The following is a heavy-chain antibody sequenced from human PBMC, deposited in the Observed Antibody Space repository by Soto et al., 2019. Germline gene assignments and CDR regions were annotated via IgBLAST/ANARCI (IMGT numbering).Heavy chain of an antibody. CDR1: GGSVSSGSYY. CDR3: ARLKWLAELGAFDI. J-gene: IGHJ3*02. D-gene: IGHD6-19*01. Sequence: QVQLQESGPGLVKPSETLSLTCTVSGGSVSSGSYYWSWIRQPPGKGLEWIGYIYYSGSTNYNPSLKSRVTISVDTSKNQFSLKLSSVTAADTAVYYCARLKWLAELGAFDIWGQGTMVTVSS. V-gene: IGHV4-61*01. CDR2: IYYSGST.